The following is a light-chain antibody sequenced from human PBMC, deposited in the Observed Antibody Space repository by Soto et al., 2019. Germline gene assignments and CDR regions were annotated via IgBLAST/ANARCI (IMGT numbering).Light chain of an antibody. CDR1: QSISSW. Sequence: DIQMTQSPATLSASVGDRVTITCRASQSISSWLAWYQQKPGKVPKLLIDDASSLESGVPSRFSGSGSGTEFTLTISSLQLDDFATYYCQQYNTYPWTFGPGTNVEVK. V-gene: IGKV1-5*01. CDR2: DAS. CDR3: QQYNTYPWT. J-gene: IGKJ1*01.